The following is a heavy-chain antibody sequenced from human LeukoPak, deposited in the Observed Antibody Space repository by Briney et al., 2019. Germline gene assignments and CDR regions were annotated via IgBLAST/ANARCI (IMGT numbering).Heavy chain of an antibody. V-gene: IGHV4-34*01. Sequence: SETLSLTCAVYGGSFSGYFWNWIRQPPGKGLEWIGEINHSGSTHHNPSLKSRVTISIDTSKHQISLKLSSVTAADTAVYYCARGPESGSYFAWFGPWGQGTLVTVSS. CDR2: INHSGST. J-gene: IGHJ5*02. CDR3: ARGPESGSYFAWFGP. CDR1: GGSFSGYF. D-gene: IGHD3-10*01.